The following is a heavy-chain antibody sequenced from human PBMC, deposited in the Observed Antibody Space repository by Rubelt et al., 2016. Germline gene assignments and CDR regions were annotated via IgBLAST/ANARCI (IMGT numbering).Heavy chain of an antibody. CDR3: ASWFFRVDY. CDR1: GFTFSSFA. CDR2: INSDGSST. V-gene: IGHV3-74*02. Sequence: VWSWGGLIQAGGSLRLSCAASGFTFSSFAMSWVRQAPGKGLVWVSRINSDGSSTDYADSVKGRFTISRDNAKNTLYLQMNSLRAEDTAVYFCASWFFRVDYWGQGTLVTVSS. J-gene: IGHJ4*02. D-gene: IGHD3-10*01.